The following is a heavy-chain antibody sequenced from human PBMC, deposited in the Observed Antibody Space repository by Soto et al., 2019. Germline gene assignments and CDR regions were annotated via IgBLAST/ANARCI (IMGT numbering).Heavy chain of an antibody. Sequence: EVQLVESGGDLVQPGGSLRLSCAASGFAFSGYWMSWVRQAPGKGLEGVANIKQDGSEKYYVDSGKGRFTISRDNVKNSLYLQMNILRVEDTAVYYCARATSVDGYWGQGTLVIVSS. CDR2: IKQDGSEK. V-gene: IGHV3-7*01. CDR3: ARATSVDGY. D-gene: IGHD5-12*01. CDR1: GFAFSGYW. J-gene: IGHJ4*02.